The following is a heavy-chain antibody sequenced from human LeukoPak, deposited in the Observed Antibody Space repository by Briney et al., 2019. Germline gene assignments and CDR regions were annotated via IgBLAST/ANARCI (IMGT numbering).Heavy chain of an antibody. CDR1: GGTFSSYA. D-gene: IGHD3-10*01. J-gene: IGHJ4*02. CDR3: ARGGTEASSGDY. V-gene: IGHV1-2*06. Sequence: ASVKVSCKASGGTFSSYAISWVRQAPGQGLEWMGRINPNSGGTNYAQKFQSRVTMTRDTSITTAYMDLSRLTYDDTAVYYCARGGTEASSGDYWGQGTLVTVSS. CDR2: INPNSGGT.